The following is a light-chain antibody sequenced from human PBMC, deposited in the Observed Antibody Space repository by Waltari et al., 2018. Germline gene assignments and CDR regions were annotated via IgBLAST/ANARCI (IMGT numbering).Light chain of an antibody. CDR2: WAS. CDR1: QNVLSSFNNKSY. V-gene: IGKV4-1*01. J-gene: IGKJ2*01. Sequence: DIVMTQSPDSLAVSLGERATINCKSSQNVLSSFNNKSYLAWYHLKPGQSPRLLIYWASTRESGVPDRFSGSGSGTDFTLTISSLQAEDVAVYYCQQYYTAPYTFGQGTKVEIK. CDR3: QQYYTAPYT.